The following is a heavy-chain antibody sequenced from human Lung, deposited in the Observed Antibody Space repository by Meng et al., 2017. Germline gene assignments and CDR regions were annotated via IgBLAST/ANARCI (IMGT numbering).Heavy chain of an antibody. CDR2: INHSGST. CDR1: GGSFSDYY. CDR3: ARGPTTMAHDFDY. D-gene: IGHD4-11*01. J-gene: IGHJ4*02. Sequence: QGHIQQWGAGLLKPSETLPPTCAVSGGSFSDYYWSWIRQPPGKGLEWIGEINHSGSTNYNPSLESRATISVDTSQNNLSLKLSSVTAADSAVYYCARGPTTMAHDFDYWGQGTLVTVSS. V-gene: IGHV4-34*01.